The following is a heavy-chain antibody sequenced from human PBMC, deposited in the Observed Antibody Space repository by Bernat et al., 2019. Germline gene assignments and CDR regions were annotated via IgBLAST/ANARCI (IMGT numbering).Heavy chain of an antibody. CDR2: IYSGGST. CDR1: GFTVSSNY. Sequence: VQLVESGGGVVQPGRSLRLSCAASGFTVSSNYMSWVRQAPGKGLEWVSVIYSGGSTYYADSVKGRFTISRDNSKNTLYLEMNSLRAEDTAVYYCARGGGYCSSTSCYPVGWFDPWGQGTLVTVSS. D-gene: IGHD2-2*01. J-gene: IGHJ5*02. V-gene: IGHV3-66*01. CDR3: ARGGGYCSSTSCYPVGWFDP.